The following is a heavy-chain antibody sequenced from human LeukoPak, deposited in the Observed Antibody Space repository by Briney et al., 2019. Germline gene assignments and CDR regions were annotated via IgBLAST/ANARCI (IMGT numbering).Heavy chain of an antibody. Sequence: SVKVSCKASGGTFSSYAISWVRQAPGQGLEWMGRIIPILGIANYAQKFQGRVTITADKSTSTAYMELSSLRSEDTAVYYCARRYYDILTGYYNPTLNYYGMDGWGQGTTVTVSS. CDR2: IIPILGIA. V-gene: IGHV1-69*04. D-gene: IGHD3-9*01. J-gene: IGHJ6*02. CDR3: ARRYYDILTGYYNPTLNYYGMDG. CDR1: GGTFSSYA.